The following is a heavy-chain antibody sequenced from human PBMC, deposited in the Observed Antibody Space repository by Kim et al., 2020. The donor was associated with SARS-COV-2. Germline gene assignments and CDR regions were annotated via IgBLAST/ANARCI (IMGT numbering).Heavy chain of an antibody. V-gene: IGHV7-4-1*02. Sequence: YAQGFTGRFVFSLDTSVSTAYLQISSLKAEDTAVYYCARDEEGDPGTADVWGKGTTVTVSS. CDR3: ARDEEGDPGTADV. J-gene: IGHJ6*04. D-gene: IGHD2-21*02.